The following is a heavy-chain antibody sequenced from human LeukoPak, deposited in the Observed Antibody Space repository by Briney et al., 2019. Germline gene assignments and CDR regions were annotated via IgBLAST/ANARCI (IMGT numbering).Heavy chain of an antibody. CDR2: INPNSGDT. Sequence: ASVKVSCKASGYTFIGYYMYWVRQAPGQGLEWMGWINPNSGDTNYAQKFQGRVTKTRDTSISTAHMELSRLRLDDTAVYYCATESFDYWGQGTLVTVSS. CDR1: GYTFIGYY. J-gene: IGHJ4*02. V-gene: IGHV1-2*02. CDR3: ATESFDY.